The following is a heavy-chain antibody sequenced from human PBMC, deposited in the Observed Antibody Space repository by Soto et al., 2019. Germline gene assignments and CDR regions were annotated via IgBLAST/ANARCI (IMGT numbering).Heavy chain of an antibody. D-gene: IGHD4-17*01. V-gene: IGHV3-23*01. CDR3: AKLPVPSYYCDYGAVAWYFDL. CDR1: GFTFSSYA. J-gene: IGHJ2*01. CDR2: ISGSGGST. Sequence: EVQLLESGGGLVQPGGSLRLSCAASGFTFSSYAMSWVRQAPGKGLEWVSGISGSGGSTYYADSVKGRFTISRDISKNTLYLQMNTLRAEDTAVYYCAKLPVPSYYCDYGAVAWYFDLWGRGTLVTVSS.